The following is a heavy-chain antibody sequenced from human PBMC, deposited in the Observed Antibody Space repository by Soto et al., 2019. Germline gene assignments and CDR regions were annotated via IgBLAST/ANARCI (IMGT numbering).Heavy chain of an antibody. CDR2: IIQDGSAR. V-gene: IGHV3-7*03. D-gene: IGHD7-27*01. CDR1: WLTFSNYW. Sequence: EVQLVESGGGLVQPGGSLRLSCAASWLTFSNYWMSWVRQAPGKGLEWVANIIQDGSARYYVDSVRGRFTISRDNAKNSLYLQMNTLRVEDTAVYYCAGGNDKTWDSDYWGRGTLVTVSS. CDR3: AGGNDKTWDSDY. J-gene: IGHJ4*02.